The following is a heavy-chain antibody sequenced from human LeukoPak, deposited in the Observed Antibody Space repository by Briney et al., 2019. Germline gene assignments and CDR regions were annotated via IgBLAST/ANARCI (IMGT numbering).Heavy chain of an antibody. D-gene: IGHD6-13*01. CDR1: GFTVSSNY. CDR3: ARQEYGSRQYCFDY. Sequence: GGSLRLSCAASGFTVSSNYMSWIRQAPGKGLKWVSYISSGGGSIYYADSVKGRFTISRDNAKNSLYLQMNSLRAEDTAVYYCARQEYGSRQYCFDYWGQGTLVTVSS. J-gene: IGHJ4*02. CDR2: ISSGGGSI. V-gene: IGHV3-11*01.